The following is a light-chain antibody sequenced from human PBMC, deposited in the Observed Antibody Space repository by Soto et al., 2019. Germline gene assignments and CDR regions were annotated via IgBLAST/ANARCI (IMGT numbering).Light chain of an antibody. CDR3: QSYDSSLRV. CDR2: GNS. V-gene: IGLV1-40*01. CDR1: SSNIGAGYD. J-gene: IGLJ1*01. Sequence: QSALTQPPSVSGAPGPRGTISCTGSSSNIGAGYDVHWYQQLPGTAPKLLIYGNSNRPSGVPDRFSGSKSGTSASLAITGLQAEDEADYYCQSYDSSLRVFGTGT.